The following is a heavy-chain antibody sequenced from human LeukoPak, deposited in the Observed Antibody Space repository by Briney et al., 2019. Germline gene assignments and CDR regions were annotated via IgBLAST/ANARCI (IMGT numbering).Heavy chain of an antibody. CDR2: IRSKAYGGTT. Sequence: GGSLRLSCTASGFTFGDYAMSWFRQAPGKGLEWVGFIRSKAYGGTTEYAASVKGRFTISRDDSKSIAYLQMNSLKTEDTAVYYCTRVGGAIHYYYYYGMDVWGQGTTVTVSS. D-gene: IGHD3-16*02. CDR3: TRVGGAIHYYYYYGMDV. CDR1: GFTFGDYA. V-gene: IGHV3-49*03. J-gene: IGHJ6*02.